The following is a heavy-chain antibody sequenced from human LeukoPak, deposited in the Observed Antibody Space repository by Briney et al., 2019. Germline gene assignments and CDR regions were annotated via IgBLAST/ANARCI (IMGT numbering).Heavy chain of an antibody. J-gene: IGHJ6*03. CDR1: GYSFTSYW. CDR2: IYPGDSDT. Sequence: GESLKISCKGSGYSFTSYWIGWVRQMPGKGLEWMGIIYPGDSDTRYSPSFQGQVTISADKSISTAYLQWSSLKASDTAMYYCARQRKEGYYYYYMDVWGKGTTVTVSS. CDR3: ARQRKEGYYYYYMDV. V-gene: IGHV5-51*01.